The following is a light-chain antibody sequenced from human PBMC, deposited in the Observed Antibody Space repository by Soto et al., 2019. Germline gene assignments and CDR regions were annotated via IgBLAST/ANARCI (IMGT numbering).Light chain of an antibody. CDR1: SSNIGAGYD. CDR2: GNS. V-gene: IGLV1-40*01. J-gene: IGLJ3*02. CDR3: QSYDSRLSGRV. Sequence: QSVLTQPPSVSGAPGQRVTLSCTGSSSNIGAGYDVHWYQQLPGTAPILLIYGNSNRPSGVPDRFSGSKSGTSASLAITGLHAEDEADYYCQSYDSRLSGRVFGGGTKVTVL.